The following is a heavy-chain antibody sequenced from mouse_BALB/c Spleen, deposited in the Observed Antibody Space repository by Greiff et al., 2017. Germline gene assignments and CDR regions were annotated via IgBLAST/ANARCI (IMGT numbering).Heavy chain of an antibody. CDR2: ISSGGSYT. J-gene: IGHJ3*01. Sequence: EVQVVESGGDLVKPGGSLKLSCAASGFTFSSYGMSWVRQTPDKRLEWVATISSGGSYTYYPDSVKGRFTISRDNAKNTLYLQMSSLKSEDTAMYYCARQGLLRFAYWGQGTLVTVSA. D-gene: IGHD2-3*01. V-gene: IGHV5-6*01. CDR3: ARQGLLRFAY. CDR1: GFTFSSYG.